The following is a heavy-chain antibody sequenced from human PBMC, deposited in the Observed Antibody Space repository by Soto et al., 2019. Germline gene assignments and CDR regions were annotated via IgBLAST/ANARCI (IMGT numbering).Heavy chain of an antibody. D-gene: IGHD5-12*01. CDR2: MNAGNVNT. Sequence: ASVMVSCKASGYTFTSYAMHWVSQAPGQRLDWMGWMNAGNVNTKYSQKFQGGVTSTRDTAARTAYMELSSPRSEDTALYYCVRDLRGWPDYWGQGTLVTVPS. J-gene: IGHJ4*02. V-gene: IGHV1-3*01. CDR3: VRDLRGWPDY. CDR1: GYTFTSYA.